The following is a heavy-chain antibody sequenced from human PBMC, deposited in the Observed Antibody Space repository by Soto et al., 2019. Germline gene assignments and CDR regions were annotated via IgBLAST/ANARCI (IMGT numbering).Heavy chain of an antibody. V-gene: IGHV3-11*01. Sequence: QVRLVESGGGFVKPEGSLRLSCAASGFSLRDYYMTWIRQAPGKGLELLSYINPGGDVIKYIDSVKGRFTISRDNAKNTLYLQMNSLRAEDTAVYYCTRDPRITDFWGQGTLVTVSS. CDR1: GFSLRDYY. CDR2: INPGGDVI. CDR3: TRDPRITDF. J-gene: IGHJ4*02.